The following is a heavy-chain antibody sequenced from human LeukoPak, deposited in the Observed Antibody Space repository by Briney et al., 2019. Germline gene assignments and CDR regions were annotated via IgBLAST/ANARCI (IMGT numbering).Heavy chain of an antibody. D-gene: IGHD2/OR15-2a*01. J-gene: IGHJ4*02. CDR3: ARVPNLNPNIAPDL. CDR1: GDTLTTYS. Sequence: ASVKVSCKASGDTLTTYSISWVRQAPGQGLEWMGGIIPIFGTTQSAQKFQGGFTITADESTSTVYLDLNSLKSEDTAIYYCARVPNLNPNIAPDLWGQGTLVTVSS. V-gene: IGHV1-69*13. CDR2: IIPIFGTT.